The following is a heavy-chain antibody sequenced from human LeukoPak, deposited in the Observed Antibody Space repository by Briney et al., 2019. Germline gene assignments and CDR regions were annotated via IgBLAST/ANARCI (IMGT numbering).Heavy chain of an antibody. D-gene: IGHD6-19*01. J-gene: IGHJ4*02. V-gene: IGHV4-4*07. CDR1: GGSISSYY. CDR3: ARLTYSSAPGGVDY. CDR2: IYTSGIT. Sequence: SETLSLTCTVSGGSISSYYWSWIRQPAGKGLEWIGHIYTSGITNYNPSLKSRVTMSVDTSKNQFSLKLSSVTAADTAVYYCARLTYSSAPGGVDYWGQGTLVTVSS.